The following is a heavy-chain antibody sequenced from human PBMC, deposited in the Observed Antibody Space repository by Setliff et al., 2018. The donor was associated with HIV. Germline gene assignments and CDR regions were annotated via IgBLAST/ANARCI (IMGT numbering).Heavy chain of an antibody. D-gene: IGHD6-13*01. CDR3: AGGRFSSSWYFNWFDP. J-gene: IGHJ5*02. Sequence: RASVKVSCKASGYTFTSYAMHWVRQAPGQRLEWMGWINAGNGNTKYSQKFQGRVTITRDTSASTAYMELSSLRSEDTAVYYCAGGRFSSSWYFNWFDPWGQGTLVTVSS. CDR1: GYTFTSYA. CDR2: INAGNGNT. V-gene: IGHV1-3*01.